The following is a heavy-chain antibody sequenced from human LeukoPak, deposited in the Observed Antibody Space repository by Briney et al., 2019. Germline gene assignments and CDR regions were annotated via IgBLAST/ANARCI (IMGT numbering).Heavy chain of an antibody. CDR2: ISAYNGNT. Sequence: ASVKVSCKASGYTFTSYGISWVRQAPGQGLEWMGWISAYNGNTNYAQKFQGRVIMTTDTSTSTAYMELRSLRSDDTAVYYCAGDPGTYVGYCFNIRCYDYFDCWGQGTLVTVSS. J-gene: IGHJ4*02. V-gene: IGHV1-18*01. CDR3: AGDPGTYVGYCFNIRCYDYFDC. D-gene: IGHD2-2*01. CDR1: GYTFTSYG.